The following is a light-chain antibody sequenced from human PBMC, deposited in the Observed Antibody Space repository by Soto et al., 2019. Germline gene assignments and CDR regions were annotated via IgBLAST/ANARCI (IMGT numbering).Light chain of an antibody. J-gene: IGKJ4*01. CDR2: WAS. CDR3: QQYYSNALT. CDR1: QSVLYSSNNKNY. V-gene: IGKV4-1*01. Sequence: DIVMTQSPDSLAVSLGERATINCKSRQSVLYSSNNKNYLAWYQQKPGQPPKLLIYWASTRESGVPDLFSGSGSGTDFTLTISSLQAEDVAVYYCQQYYSNALTFGGGTKVEIK.